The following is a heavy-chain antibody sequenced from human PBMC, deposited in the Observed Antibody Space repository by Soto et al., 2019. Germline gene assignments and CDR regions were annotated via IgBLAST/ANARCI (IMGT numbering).Heavy chain of an antibody. D-gene: IGHD2-2*02. CDR2: INSDGSST. V-gene: IGHV3-74*01. Sequence: SGGSLRLSCAASGFTFSSYWMHWVRQAPGKGLVWVSRINSDGSSTSYADSVKGRFTISRDNAKNTLYLQMNSLRAEDTAVYYCASGLGYCSSTSCYTPYYYYMDVWGKGTTVTVSS. CDR1: GFTFSSYW. J-gene: IGHJ6*03. CDR3: ASGLGYCSSTSCYTPYYYYMDV.